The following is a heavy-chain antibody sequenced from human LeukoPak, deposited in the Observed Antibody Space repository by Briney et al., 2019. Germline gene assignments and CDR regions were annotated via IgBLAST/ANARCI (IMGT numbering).Heavy chain of an antibody. CDR2: INHSGST. CDR3: ARASSYDSVTRYDPAWFGP. V-gene: IGHV4-34*01. Sequence: SETLSLTCAVYGGSLSGFYWSWIRQPPGKGLEWIGEINHSGSTNYNPSLKSRVTMSMDTSKKQLSLRVTSVTAADTAVYYCARASSYDSVTRYDPAWFGPWGQGTLVTVSS. D-gene: IGHD3-22*01. CDR1: GGSLSGFY. J-gene: IGHJ5*02.